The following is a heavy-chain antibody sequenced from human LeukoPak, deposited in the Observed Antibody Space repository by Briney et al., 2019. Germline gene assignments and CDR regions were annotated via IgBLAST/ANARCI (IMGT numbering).Heavy chain of an antibody. Sequence: GGSLRLACAASGFTFSSYEMNWVRQAPGKGLEWVSYISSSGSTIYYADSVKGRFTISRDNAKNSLYLQMNSLRAEDTAVYYCAELAITMIGGVWGKGTTVTISS. J-gene: IGHJ6*03. D-gene: IGHD3-10*02. CDR1: GFTFSSYE. V-gene: IGHV3-48*03. CDR2: ISSSGSTI. CDR3: AELAITMIGGV.